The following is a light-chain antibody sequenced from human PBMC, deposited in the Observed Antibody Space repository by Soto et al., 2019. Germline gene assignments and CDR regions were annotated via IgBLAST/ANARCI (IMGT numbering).Light chain of an antibody. J-gene: IGKJ5*01. CDR1: QDIRNS. V-gene: IGKV1-33*01. CDR2: DAS. Sequence: DIQMTQSPSFLSASVVYICTISFQASQDIRNSLNWYQQKPGTAPNLLIYDASNLETGVPSRFSGSGSGTDFSFSISSLQPEDIATYYCQQYENLVTFGQGTRLEI. CDR3: QQYENLVT.